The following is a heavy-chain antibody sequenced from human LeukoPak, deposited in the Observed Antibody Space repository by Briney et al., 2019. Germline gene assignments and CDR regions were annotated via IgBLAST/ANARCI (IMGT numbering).Heavy chain of an antibody. J-gene: IGHJ5*02. V-gene: IGHV4-59*01. Sequence: PSETLSLTCSVSGGSISSYYWSWIRQPPGKGLEWIGYIYYSGSTNYNPSLKSRVTISVDTSKNQFSLKLSSVTAADTAVYYCARLRRIAAAGTKSYNWFDPWGQGTLVTVSS. CDR3: ARLRRIAAAGTKSYNWFDP. CDR2: IYYSGST. CDR1: GGSISSYY. D-gene: IGHD6-13*01.